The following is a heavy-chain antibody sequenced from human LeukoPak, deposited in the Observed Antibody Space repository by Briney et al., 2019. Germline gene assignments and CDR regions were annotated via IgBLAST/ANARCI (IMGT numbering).Heavy chain of an antibody. CDR3: VLRYCSGGSCPPDLYYYYGMDV. CDR1: GGTFSSYA. J-gene: IGHJ6*02. V-gene: IGHV1-69*01. Sequence: SVKVSCKASGGTFSSYAISWVRQAPGQGLEWMGGIIPIFGTANYAQKFQGRVTITADESTSTAYMELSSLRSEDTAVYYCVLRYCSGGSCPPDLYYYYGMDVWGQGTTVTVSS. CDR2: IIPIFGTA. D-gene: IGHD2-15*01.